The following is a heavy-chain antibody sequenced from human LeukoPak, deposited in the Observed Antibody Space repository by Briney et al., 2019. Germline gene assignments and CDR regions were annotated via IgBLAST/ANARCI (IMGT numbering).Heavy chain of an antibody. J-gene: IGHJ4*02. CDR2: IRASGSTT. D-gene: IGHD1-14*01. CDR3: ATPRPGSY. CDR1: GFTFSSYA. Sequence: GGSLRLSCASSGFTFSSYAMNWVSQAPGKGLEGVSAIRASGSTTYAADSLNGRFTIYRDNSTNALHLQRNSVRAEHTAVYYCATPRPGSYWGQGILLTVSS. V-gene: IGHV3-23*01.